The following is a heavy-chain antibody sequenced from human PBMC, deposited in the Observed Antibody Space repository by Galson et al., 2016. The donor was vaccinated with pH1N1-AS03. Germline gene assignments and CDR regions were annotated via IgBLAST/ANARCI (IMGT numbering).Heavy chain of an antibody. J-gene: IGHJ4*02. CDR3: ARGIPYKDDSYDYYYVSYFDY. V-gene: IGHV4-59*01. Sequence: ETLSPSCTFSSASISSYYLSCIRQPPGKGLEWTGYTYYSGSTNYNPSLKSRVPISIAPSKNQFSLKLSSVTAEDTAVYYFARGIPYKDDSYDYYYVSYFDYWGQGTLITVSS. CDR2: TYYSGST. D-gene: IGHD3-22*01. CDR1: SASISSYY.